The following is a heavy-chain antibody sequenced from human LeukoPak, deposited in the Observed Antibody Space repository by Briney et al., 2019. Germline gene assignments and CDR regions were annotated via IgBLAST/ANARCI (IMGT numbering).Heavy chain of an antibody. J-gene: IGHJ4*02. CDR2: INAGNGNT. D-gene: IGHD4-17*01. CDR3: ARESIAGTVTTALDY. V-gene: IGHV1-3*03. CDR1: GYTFTSYA. Sequence: ASVKVSCKASGYTFTSYAMHWVRQAPGQRLEWMGWINAGNGNTKYSQEFQGRVTMTRDTSTSTVYMEVSSLTSEDTAIFFCARESIAGTVTTALDYWGQGTLVTVSS.